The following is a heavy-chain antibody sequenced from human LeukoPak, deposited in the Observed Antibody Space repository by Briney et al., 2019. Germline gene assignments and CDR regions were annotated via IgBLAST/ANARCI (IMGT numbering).Heavy chain of an antibody. D-gene: IGHD3-16*01. J-gene: IGHJ4*02. CDR2: IYYSGST. CDR3: ARGRYGWLPFDY. CDR1: GGSISSYY. V-gene: IGHV4-59*01. Sequence: SETLSLTCTVSGGSISSYYWSWIRQPPGKGLEWIGYIYYSGSTNYNPSLKSRVTISVDTSKNQFSLKLSSVTAADTAVYYCARGRYGWLPFDYWGQGTLVTVSS.